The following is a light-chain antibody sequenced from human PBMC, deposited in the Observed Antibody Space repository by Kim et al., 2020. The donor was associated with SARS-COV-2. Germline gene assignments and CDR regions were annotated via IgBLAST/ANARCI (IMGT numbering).Light chain of an antibody. CDR3: QQCQTTPLT. J-gene: IGKJ4*01. Sequence: SPGESASLSCRASQSVSTAYLVWYQQKVGQAPRLLLYATSSRAIGVPDRFSGSGSETDFSLTISGLEPDDFAVYYCQQCQTTPLTFGGGTKVDIK. CDR1: QSVSTAY. CDR2: ATS. V-gene: IGKV3-20*01.